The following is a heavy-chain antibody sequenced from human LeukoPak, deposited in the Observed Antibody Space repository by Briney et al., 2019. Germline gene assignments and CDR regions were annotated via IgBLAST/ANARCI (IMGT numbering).Heavy chain of an antibody. Sequence: GGSLRLSCAASGFTFSNYGLNWVRQAPGKGLEWVSSISSSGSSTSYADSVKGRFTVSRDNAKNSLFLQMNSLRAEDTAVYYCARDISYCGGDCAPYYFDYWGEGTLVTVSS. CDR3: ARDISYCGGDCAPYYFDY. V-gene: IGHV3-21*04. CDR2: ISSSGSST. J-gene: IGHJ4*02. CDR1: GFTFSNYG. D-gene: IGHD2-21*02.